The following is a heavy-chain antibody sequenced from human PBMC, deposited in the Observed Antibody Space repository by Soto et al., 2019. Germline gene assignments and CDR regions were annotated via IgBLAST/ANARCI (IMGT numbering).Heavy chain of an antibody. J-gene: IGHJ5*02. CDR3: ARGTRYSSSWYDWIPTYWFDP. D-gene: IGHD6-13*01. V-gene: IGHV4-30-4*01. CDR1: GGSISSGDYY. CDR2: IYYSGST. Sequence: SETLSLTCTVSGGSISSGDYYWSWIRQPPGKGLEWIGYIYYSGSTYYNPSLKSRVTISVDTSKNQFSLKLSSVTAADTAVYYCARGTRYSSSWYDWIPTYWFDPWGQGTLVTFSS.